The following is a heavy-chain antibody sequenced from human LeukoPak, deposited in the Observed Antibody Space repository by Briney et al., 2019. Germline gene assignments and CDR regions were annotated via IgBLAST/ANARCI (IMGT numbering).Heavy chain of an antibody. V-gene: IGHV4-61*02. CDR3: ARGDYDSSGYCYYFDY. Sequence: SETLSLTCTVSGGSISSGTYYWSWIRQPAGKGLEWIGRIYTSGSTNYNPSLKSRVTISVDTSKNQFSLKLSSVTAADTAVYYCARGDYDSSGYCYYFDYWGQGTLVTVSS. CDR2: IYTSGST. CDR1: GGSISSGTYY. J-gene: IGHJ4*02. D-gene: IGHD3-22*01.